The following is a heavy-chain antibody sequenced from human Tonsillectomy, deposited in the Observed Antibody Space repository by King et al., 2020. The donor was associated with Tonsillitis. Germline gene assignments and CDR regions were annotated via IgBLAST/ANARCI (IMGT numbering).Heavy chain of an antibody. CDR2: VYYSESI. CDR3: ARQDYGDYFDY. J-gene: IGHJ4*02. V-gene: IGHV4-39*01. D-gene: IGHD4-17*01. Sequence: QLQESGPGLVKPSETLSLTCTVSGVSISSNSYHWGWIRQPPGRGLEWIGSVYYSESIYHNPSLKSRVTISVDTSKNHFSLKLSSVTAADTAVYYCARQDYGDYFDYGGQGTLVTVSS. CDR1: GVSISSNSYH.